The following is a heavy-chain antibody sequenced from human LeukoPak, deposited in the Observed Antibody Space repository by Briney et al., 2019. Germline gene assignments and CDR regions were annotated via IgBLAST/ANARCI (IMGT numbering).Heavy chain of an antibody. J-gene: IGHJ6*03. Sequence: PSETLSLTCTVSGGSISSYYWSWIRQPPGKGLEWIGYIYYSGSTNYNPSLKSRVTISVDTSKNQFSLKLSSVTAADTAVYYCARVGYCSSTSCYTGYSYMDVWGKGTTVTVSS. V-gene: IGHV4-59*01. CDR1: GGSISSYY. CDR3: ARVGYCSSTSCYTGYSYMDV. CDR2: IYYSGST. D-gene: IGHD2-2*02.